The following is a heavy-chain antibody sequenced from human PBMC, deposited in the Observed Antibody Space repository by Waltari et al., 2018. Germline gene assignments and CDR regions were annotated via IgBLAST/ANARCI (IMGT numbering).Heavy chain of an antibody. V-gene: IGHV4-59*11. CDR1: GASISRHY. CDR3: ARIVMGPGITIGFDY. CDR2: IFYPGST. Sequence: QVQLQESGPGVVEPSETLSPTWTASGASISRHYWCWIRQPPGKGLEWIGYIFYPGSTNYNPSLNSRVTISVDTSKNQFSLKLRSVTAADTAVYYCARIVMGPGITIGFDYWGQGTLVTVSS. J-gene: IGHJ4*02. D-gene: IGHD3-10*01.